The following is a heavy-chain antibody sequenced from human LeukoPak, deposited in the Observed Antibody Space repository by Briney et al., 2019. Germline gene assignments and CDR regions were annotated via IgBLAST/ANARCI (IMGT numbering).Heavy chain of an antibody. J-gene: IGHJ4*02. D-gene: IGHD6-13*01. Sequence: PGGSLRLSCAASGFNFSSFWMHWVRQAPGKGLVWVSRINTDGSSTSYADSVKGRFTISRGNAKNTLYLQMNSLRAEDTAVYYCARDIGYSSRDWGQGTLVTVSS. CDR2: INTDGSST. V-gene: IGHV3-74*01. CDR3: ARDIGYSSRD. CDR1: GFNFSSFW.